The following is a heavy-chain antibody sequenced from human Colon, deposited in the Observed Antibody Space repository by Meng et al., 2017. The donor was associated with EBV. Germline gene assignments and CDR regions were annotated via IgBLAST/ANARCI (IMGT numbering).Heavy chain of an antibody. V-gene: IGHV4-30-2*01. D-gene: IGHD2-21*02. CDR2: IYHGGTT. J-gene: IGHJ5*02. CDR1: GDSISSGDYS. CDR3: ARGPYCGGDCYWFDP. Sequence: QRRLQAPDSAPVQPSPSLSLTCAVSGDSISSGDYSWSWIRQPPGQGLEWIGYIYHGGTTYNTSLKSRVTISVDNYKNQFSLRLTSVTAADTAVYYCARGPYCGGDCYWFDPWGQGTLVTVSS.